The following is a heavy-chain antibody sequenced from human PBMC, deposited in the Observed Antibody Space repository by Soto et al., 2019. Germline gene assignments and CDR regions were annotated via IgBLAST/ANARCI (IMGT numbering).Heavy chain of an antibody. CDR3: ARGNTAMVMFDY. CDR2: IYYSGST. V-gene: IGHV4-31*03. Sequence: QVQLQESGPGLVKPSQTLSLTCTVSGGSISSGGYYWSWIRQHPGKGLEWIGYIYYSGSTYYNPSLKSRVTISVDTSKNQFSLKLSSVTAADMAVYYCARGNTAMVMFDYWGQGTLVTVSS. CDR1: GGSISSGGYY. J-gene: IGHJ4*02. D-gene: IGHD5-18*01.